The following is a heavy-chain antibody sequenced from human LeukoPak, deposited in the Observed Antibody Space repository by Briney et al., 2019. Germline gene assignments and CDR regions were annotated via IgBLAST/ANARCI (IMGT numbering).Heavy chain of an antibody. CDR1: GFTLSSYG. CDR3: AKGNTYYDFWSGHRIDY. Sequence: PGGSLRLSCAASGFTLSSYGMHWVRQAPGKGLEWVAFIRYDGNNKYYADSVKGRFTISRDNSKNTLYLQMNSLRPEDTAVYYCAKGNTYYDFWSGHRIDYWGQGTLVTVST. V-gene: IGHV3-30*02. J-gene: IGHJ4*02. D-gene: IGHD3-3*01. CDR2: IRYDGNNK.